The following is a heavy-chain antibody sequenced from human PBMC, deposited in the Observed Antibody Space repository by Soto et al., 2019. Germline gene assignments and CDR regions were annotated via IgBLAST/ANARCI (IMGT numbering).Heavy chain of an antibody. CDR2: ISYSGST. CDR3: GCASYSMGWSDS. V-gene: IGHV4-61*03. CDR1: GGSVSSGGYF. J-gene: IGHJ5*01. D-gene: IGHD6-13*01. Sequence: PSETLSLTCTVSGGSVSSGGYFWSWIRQPPGKGLEWIGYISYSGSTKYNPSLESRVTISVDTSNKNFSLKLASVTAADTAVYYDGCASYSMGWSDSWGQGTQVTVSS.